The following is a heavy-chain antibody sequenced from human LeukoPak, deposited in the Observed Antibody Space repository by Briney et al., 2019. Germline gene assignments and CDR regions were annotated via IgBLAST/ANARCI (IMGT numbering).Heavy chain of an antibody. CDR1: GYSISSGYY. J-gene: IGHJ5*02. V-gene: IGHV4-38-2*02. CDR2: IYHSGST. CDR3: ARDHHTVTTFLNWFDP. D-gene: IGHD4-17*01. Sequence: SETLSLTCTVSGYSISSGYYWGWIRQPPGKGLEWIGSIYHSGSTYYNPSLKSRVTISVDTSKNQFSLKLSSVTAADTAVYYCARDHHTVTTFLNWFDPWGQGTLVTVSS.